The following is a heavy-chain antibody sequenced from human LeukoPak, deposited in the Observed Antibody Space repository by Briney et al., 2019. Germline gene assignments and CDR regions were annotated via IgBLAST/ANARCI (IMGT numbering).Heavy chain of an antibody. J-gene: IGHJ3*02. CDR1: GGSFSGYY. Sequence: KPSETLSLTCAVYGGSFSGYYWSWIRQPPGKGLEWIGEINHSGSTNYNPSLKSRVNISVDTSKNQFSLKLSSVTAADTAVYYCAREGYCSGGSCYNAFDIWGQGTMVTVSS. V-gene: IGHV4-34*01. CDR2: INHSGST. CDR3: AREGYCSGGSCYNAFDI. D-gene: IGHD2-15*01.